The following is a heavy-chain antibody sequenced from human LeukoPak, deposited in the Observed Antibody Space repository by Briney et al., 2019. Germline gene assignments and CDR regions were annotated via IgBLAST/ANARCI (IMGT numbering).Heavy chain of an antibody. CDR2: IYTSGST. CDR3: AREIWGTHDY. CDR1: GGSISSGSYY. J-gene: IGHJ4*02. Sequence: SETLSLTCTVSGGSISSGSYYWSWIRQPAGKGLEWIGRIYTSGSTNYNPSLKSRVTISVDTSKNQFSLNLYSVTTADTAVYYCAREIWGTHDYWGQGTLVTVSS. D-gene: IGHD3-16*01. V-gene: IGHV4-61*02.